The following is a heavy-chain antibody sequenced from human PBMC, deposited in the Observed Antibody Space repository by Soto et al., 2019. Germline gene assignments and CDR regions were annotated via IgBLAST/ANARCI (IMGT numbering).Heavy chain of an antibody. CDR1: GYAFTGYY. J-gene: IGHJ3*02. CDR3: ARNGDYGDYAGAFDI. D-gene: IGHD4-17*01. Sequence: ASVKVSCKASGYAFTGYYMHWVRQAPGQGLESMGWINPNSGGTNYAQKFQGWVTMTRDTSISTAYMELSRLRSDDTAVYYCARNGDYGDYAGAFDIWGQGTMVTVSS. V-gene: IGHV1-2*04. CDR2: INPNSGGT.